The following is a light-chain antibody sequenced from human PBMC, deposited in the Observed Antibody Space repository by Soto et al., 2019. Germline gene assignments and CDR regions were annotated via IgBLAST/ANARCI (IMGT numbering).Light chain of an antibody. Sequence: IQMTQSPSTVSASVGDRVAITCRASQSIGIWLAWYQQKPGKAPSFLIYTASTLLGGVPSRFSGSGSGTEFTLTISSLQPDDFAMYYCQQYRDYSWTFGQGTKVEIK. J-gene: IGKJ1*01. CDR1: QSIGIW. CDR2: TAS. V-gene: IGKV1-5*03. CDR3: QQYRDYSWT.